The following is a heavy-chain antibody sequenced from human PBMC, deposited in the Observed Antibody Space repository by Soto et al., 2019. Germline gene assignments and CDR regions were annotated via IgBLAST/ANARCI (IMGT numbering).Heavy chain of an antibody. D-gene: IGHD4-17*01. CDR1: GFIFSNYA. CDR3: ARGGDYGVTSQLRFRALEV. V-gene: IGHV3-30-3*01. CDR2: ISYAGGVK. Sequence: QVQLVESGGGVVQPGRSLRLSCAASGFIFSNYAMHWVRQAPGKGLEWVAVISYAGGVKYYADSVKGRFTISRDSSQNTLYLQKNSLRPDDTAVDYCARGGDYGVTSQLRFRALEVWGQGTTVSASS. J-gene: IGHJ6*02.